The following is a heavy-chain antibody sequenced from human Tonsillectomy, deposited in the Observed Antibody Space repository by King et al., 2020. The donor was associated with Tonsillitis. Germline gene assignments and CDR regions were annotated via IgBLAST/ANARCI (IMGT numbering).Heavy chain of an antibody. D-gene: IGHD2-2*01. CDR3: ASGVPGYCTSTSCYGDAFDI. Sequence: VQLVESGGGLVQPGGSLRLSCAASGFSFSRNSMNWVRQAPGKGLEWVSYISRTSSTIEYADSVKGRFTISRDDAENSLYLQMSSLRAEDTAVYYCASGVPGYCTSTSCYGDAFDIWGQGTMVTVPS. V-gene: IGHV3-48*01. CDR2: ISRTSSTI. CDR1: GFSFSRNS. J-gene: IGHJ3*02.